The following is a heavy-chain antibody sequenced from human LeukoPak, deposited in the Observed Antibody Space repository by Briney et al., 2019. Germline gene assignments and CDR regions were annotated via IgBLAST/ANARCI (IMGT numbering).Heavy chain of an antibody. J-gene: IGHJ4*02. V-gene: IGHV1-2*02. CDR3: ARVFDGGSYYGESVGY. Sequence: RASVKVSCKASGYTFTGYYMHWVRQAPGQGLEWMGWINPNGGGTNYAQKFQGRVTMTRDTSISTAYMELSRLRSDDTAVYYCARVFDGGSYYGESVGYWGQGTLVTVSS. D-gene: IGHD1-26*01. CDR2: INPNGGGT. CDR1: GYTFTGYY.